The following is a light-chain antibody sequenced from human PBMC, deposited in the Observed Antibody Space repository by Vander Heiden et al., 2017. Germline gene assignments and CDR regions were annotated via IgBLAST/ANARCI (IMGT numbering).Light chain of an antibody. Sequence: QSALPHPASVSGSPGQSIPLSCTRTSRDVGGYNYVSRYQHRPGKAPELIIYDVSTRPSGVSNRFSGSKSGNTASLTISGLQAEDEADYYCSAYTSSHTLVFGGGTKLTVL. CDR3: SAYTSSHTLV. CDR2: DVS. J-gene: IGLJ3*02. CDR1: SRDVGGYNY. V-gene: IGLV2-14*03.